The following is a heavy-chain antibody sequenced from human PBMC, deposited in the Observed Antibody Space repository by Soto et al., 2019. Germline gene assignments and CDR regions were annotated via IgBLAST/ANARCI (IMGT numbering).Heavy chain of an antibody. J-gene: IGHJ5*02. D-gene: IGHD2-15*01. V-gene: IGHV4-30-4*01. CDR1: GGSISSGDYY. CDR3: ASSLGYCSGGSCYPRGWFDP. Sequence: QVQLQESGPGLVKPSQTLSLTCTVSGGSISSGDYYWSWIRQPPGKGLEWIGYIYYSGSTYYNPPLKSRVTISVDTSKNQFSLKLSSVTAADTAVYYCASSLGYCSGGSCYPRGWFDPWGQGTLVTVSS. CDR2: IYYSGST.